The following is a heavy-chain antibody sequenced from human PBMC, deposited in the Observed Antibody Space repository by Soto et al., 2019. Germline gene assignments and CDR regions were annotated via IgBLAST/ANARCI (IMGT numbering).Heavy chain of an antibody. V-gene: IGHV3-23*01. J-gene: IGHJ4*02. D-gene: IGHD3-10*01. CDR2: IGGSGGST. CDR3: AKTWGISTYDH. CDR1: GFTFRNYP. Sequence: EVQLLESGGGLVQPGGSLRLSCAASGFTFRNYPMTWVRQAPGKGLDWVSTIGGSGGSTFHTDSVKGRFAISRDNSKNTWYLKMNSLRAEDPAVYYCAKTWGISTYDHGGRGTLVTVSS.